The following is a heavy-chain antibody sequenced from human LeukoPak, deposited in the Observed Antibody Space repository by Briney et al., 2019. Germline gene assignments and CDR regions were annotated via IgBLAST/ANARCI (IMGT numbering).Heavy chain of an antibody. J-gene: IGHJ3*02. D-gene: IGHD1-26*01. CDR2: TRNKANSYTT. CDR1: GFSISDHY. V-gene: IGHV3-72*01. Sequence: AGSLRLSCAASGFSISDHYMDWVRQALGKGLEWVGRTRNKANSYTTEYAASVKGRFSVSRDDSRNSVYVQMNSLKTEDTAVYYCARENLRSGSYYLDAFDIWGQGTKVTVSS. CDR3: ARENLRSGSYYLDAFDI.